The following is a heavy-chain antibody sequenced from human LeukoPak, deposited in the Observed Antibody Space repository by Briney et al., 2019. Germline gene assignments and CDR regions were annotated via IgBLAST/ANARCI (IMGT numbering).Heavy chain of an antibody. CDR1: GGSFSGYY. Sequence: SETLSLTCAVYGGSFSGYYWSWIRQPPGKGLEWIGEINHRGSTNYNPSLKSRVTMSVDTSKNQFSLKLSSVTAADTAVYYCASNYGSGQYYFDYWGQGTLVTVSS. J-gene: IGHJ4*02. V-gene: IGHV4-34*01. D-gene: IGHD3-10*01. CDR3: ASNYGSGQYYFDY. CDR2: INHRGST.